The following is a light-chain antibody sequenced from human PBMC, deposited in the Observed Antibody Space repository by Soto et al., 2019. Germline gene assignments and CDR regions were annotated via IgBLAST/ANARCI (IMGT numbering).Light chain of an antibody. CDR3: QQYNSYSVA. Sequence: DIQMTQSPSTLSASVGYRVTITCRASQSISSWLAWYQQKPGKAPKLLIYDASRLESGVPSRFSGSGSGTEFTLTISSLQPDDFATYYCQQYNSYSVAFGQGTKVEIK. V-gene: IGKV1-5*01. CDR2: DAS. J-gene: IGKJ1*01. CDR1: QSISSW.